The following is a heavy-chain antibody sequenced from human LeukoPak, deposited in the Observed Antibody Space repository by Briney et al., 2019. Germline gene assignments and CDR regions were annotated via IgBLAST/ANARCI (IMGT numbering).Heavy chain of an antibody. Sequence: GGSLRLSCAASGFTFSSYAMSWVRQAPGKGLEWVSAISGSGGSTYYADSVKGRFTISRDNSKNTLYLQMNSLRAEDTAVYYCAKEFARIAVAGLGGGYWGQGTLVTVSS. CDR2: ISGSGGST. V-gene: IGHV3-23*01. J-gene: IGHJ4*02. D-gene: IGHD6-19*01. CDR1: GFTFSSYA. CDR3: AKEFARIAVAGLGGGY.